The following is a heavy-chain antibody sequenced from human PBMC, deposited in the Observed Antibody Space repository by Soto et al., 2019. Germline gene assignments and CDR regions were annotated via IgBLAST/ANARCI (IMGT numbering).Heavy chain of an antibody. CDR3: AREFDSPEYYYYGMDV. Sequence: QVQLVQSGAEVKKPGASVKVSCKASGYTFTGYYMHWVRQAPGQGLEWMGWINPNSGDTNYAQKFQGWVTMTRDTSISTAYMELSRLRSDDTAVYYCAREFDSPEYYYYGMDVWGQGTTVTVSS. V-gene: IGHV1-2*04. J-gene: IGHJ6*02. CDR1: GYTFTGYY. CDR2: INPNSGDT. D-gene: IGHD3-9*01.